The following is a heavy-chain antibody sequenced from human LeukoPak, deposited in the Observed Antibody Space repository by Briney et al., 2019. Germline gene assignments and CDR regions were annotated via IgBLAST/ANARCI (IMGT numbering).Heavy chain of an antibody. CDR2: IVVGSGNT. Sequence: SVKVSCKASGFTFTSSAVQWVRQARGQRLEWIGWIVVGSGNTNYAQKFQERVTITRDMSTSTAYMELSSLRSEDTAVYYCARRPMVRGADYFDYWGQGTLVTVSS. V-gene: IGHV1-58*01. D-gene: IGHD3-10*01. J-gene: IGHJ4*02. CDR1: GFTFTSSA. CDR3: ARRPMVRGADYFDY.